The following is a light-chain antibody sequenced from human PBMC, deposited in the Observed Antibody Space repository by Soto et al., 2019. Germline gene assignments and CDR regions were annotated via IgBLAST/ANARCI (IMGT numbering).Light chain of an antibody. J-gene: IGLJ3*02. CDR2: EVS. V-gene: IGLV2-18*02. CDR3: DSFTTSNTWL. Sequence: QSALTQPPSVSGSPGQSVTISCTGTSSDVGSSNRVSWYQQAPGTAPKLTIYEVSNRPSGVPDRFSGSKSGNTASLTISGLQAEDEADYYCDSFTTSNTWLFGGGTQLTVL. CDR1: SSDVGSSNR.